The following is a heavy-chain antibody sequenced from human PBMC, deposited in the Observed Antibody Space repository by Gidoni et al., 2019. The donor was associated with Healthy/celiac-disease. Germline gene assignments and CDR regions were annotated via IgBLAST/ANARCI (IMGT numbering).Heavy chain of an antibody. CDR1: GVTFSSYA. Sequence: EVQLLESGGGLVQPGGSMRLSCAASGVTFSSYAMSWVRQAPGKGLEWVSAISGSGGSTYYADSVKGRFTISRDNSKNTLYLQMNSLRAEDTAVYYCANLLRWPPLPDYWGQGTLVTVSS. J-gene: IGHJ4*02. V-gene: IGHV3-23*01. CDR3: ANLLRWPPLPDY. CDR2: ISGSGGST. D-gene: IGHD4-17*01.